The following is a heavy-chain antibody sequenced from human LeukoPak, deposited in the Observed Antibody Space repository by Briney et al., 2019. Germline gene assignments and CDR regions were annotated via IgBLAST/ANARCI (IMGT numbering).Heavy chain of an antibody. CDR2: INPNSGGT. CDR3: ARSGYSSSSDFDY. Sequence: ASVKVSCKASGYTFTGYYMHWVRQALGQGLEWMGWINPNSGGTNYAQKFQGWVTMTRDTSISTAYMELSRLRFDDTAVYYCARSGYSSSSDFDYWGQGTLVTVSS. J-gene: IGHJ4*02. V-gene: IGHV1-2*04. D-gene: IGHD6-13*01. CDR1: GYTFTGYY.